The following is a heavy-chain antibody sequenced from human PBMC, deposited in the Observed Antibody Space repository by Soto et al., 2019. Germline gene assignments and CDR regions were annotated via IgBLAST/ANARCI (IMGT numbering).Heavy chain of an antibody. CDR1: GFILNNYA. Sequence: VQLLESGGDLVQPGGSLRLSCVASGFILNNYAMSWVRQAPGKGLEWVSTIGGTDGDSDGVPWYEDSVKGRFPISRDSSANTLFLHMDNLRAGDSALYFFVKRGRNWGAFDFWGQGTTVVVSS. D-gene: IGHD7-27*01. CDR2: IGGTDGDSDGVP. J-gene: IGHJ3*01. V-gene: IGHV3-23*01. CDR3: VKRGRNWGAFDF.